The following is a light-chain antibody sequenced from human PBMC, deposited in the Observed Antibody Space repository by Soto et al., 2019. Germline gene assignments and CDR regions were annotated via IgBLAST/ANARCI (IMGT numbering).Light chain of an antibody. Sequence: QSALTQPASVFGSPGQSITISCPGNSSDIGRYNYVSLYQQYPGKAPKFMIYDVSTRPSGVSNRFSGSKSDNTASLTISGLQAEDEADYCGSSYISSSTYVFGTGTKVTGL. CDR2: DVS. J-gene: IGLJ1*01. V-gene: IGLV2-14*01. CDR3: SSYISSSTYV. CDR1: SSDIGRYNY.